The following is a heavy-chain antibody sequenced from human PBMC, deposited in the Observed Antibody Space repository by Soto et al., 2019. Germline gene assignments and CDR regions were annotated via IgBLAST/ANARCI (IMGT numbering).Heavy chain of an antibody. CDR3: AGMKGGYSYSMVYGSWGHGFDP. CDR1: GYTFTSYD. J-gene: IGHJ5*02. D-gene: IGHD5-18*01. Sequence: ASVKVSCKASGYTFTSYDINWVRQATGQGLEWMGWMNPNSGNTGYAQKFQGRVTMTRNTSISTAYMELSSLRSEDTAVYYCAGMKGGYSYSMVYGSWGHGFDPWCQGRRVTVSS. CDR2: MNPNSGNT. V-gene: IGHV1-8*01.